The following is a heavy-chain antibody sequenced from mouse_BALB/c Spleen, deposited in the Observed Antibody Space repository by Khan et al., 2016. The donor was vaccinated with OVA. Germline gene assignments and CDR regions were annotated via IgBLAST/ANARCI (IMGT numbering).Heavy chain of an antibody. J-gene: IGHJ2*01. CDR3: TRSFFVGYYFDQ. Sequence: EVQLQESGGGLVQPGGSRKLSCAASGFTFSSFGMHWVRQAPEKGLEWVAYIASDSNTIYYADTVKGRFTISRDNPKNTLFLQMTSLRSEDTAIYYGTRSFFVGYYFDQWGQGTTLTVSS. CDR2: IASDSNTI. V-gene: IGHV5-17*02. CDR1: GFTFSSFG.